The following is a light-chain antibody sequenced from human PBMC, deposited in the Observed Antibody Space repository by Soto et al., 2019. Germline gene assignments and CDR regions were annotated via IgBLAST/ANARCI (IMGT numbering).Light chain of an antibody. CDR1: QSVLHSSTDKNF. CDR3: HQYYSAPWT. Sequence: DIVMTQSPDSLAVSLGERATIHCKSSQSVLHSSTDKNFLTWYQQKPGQPPKLLIYWASTRESGVPDRFSGSESGTDFTLTISSLQAEDVAVYYCHQYYSAPWTFGQGTKVEIK. J-gene: IGKJ1*01. CDR2: WAS. V-gene: IGKV4-1*01.